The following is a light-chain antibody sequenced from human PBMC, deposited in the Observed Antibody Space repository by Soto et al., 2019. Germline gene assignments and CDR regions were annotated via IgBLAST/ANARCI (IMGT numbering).Light chain of an antibody. J-gene: IGKJ5*01. CDR2: AAS. Sequence: IQITDAPSTLSGTVGDIVTITCLASQTISSYLAWYQQKPGKAPKLLIYAASTLQSGVPSRFSGSGSGTDFTLTISCLQSEDFATYYCQQYYSYPQSTFGQGTRLEIK. V-gene: IGKV1-8*01. CDR3: QQYYSYPQST. CDR1: QTISSY.